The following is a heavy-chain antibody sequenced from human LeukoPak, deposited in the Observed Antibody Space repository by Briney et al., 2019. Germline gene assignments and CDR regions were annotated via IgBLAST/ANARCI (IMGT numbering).Heavy chain of an antibody. J-gene: IGHJ4*02. CDR1: GFTFSRFA. V-gene: IGHV3-30-3*01. Sequence: WGSLGLSLGAPGFTFSRFAMDRVRPAPGKGLGGVGGISYDGSNKYYADSVKGRFTISRDNSKNTLYLQMNSLRAEDTAVYYCARDRGLLLWFGESHFDYWGQGTLVTVSS. D-gene: IGHD3-10*01. CDR3: ARDRGLLLWFGESHFDY. CDR2: ISYDGSNK.